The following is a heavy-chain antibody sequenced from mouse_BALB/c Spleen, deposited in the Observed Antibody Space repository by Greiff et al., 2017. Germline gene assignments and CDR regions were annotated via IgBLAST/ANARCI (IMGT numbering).Heavy chain of an antibody. CDR3: ASFGGYHLFAY. D-gene: IGHD2-2*01. CDR1: GFNIKDTY. V-gene: IGHV14-3*02. J-gene: IGHJ3*01. Sequence: VQLQQSGAELVKPGASVKLSCPASGFNIKDTYMHWVKQRPEQGLEWIGRIDPANGNTKYDPTFQGKATITADTSSNTAYLQLSSLTSEDTAVYYCASFGGYHLFAYWGQGTLVTVSA. CDR2: IDPANGNT.